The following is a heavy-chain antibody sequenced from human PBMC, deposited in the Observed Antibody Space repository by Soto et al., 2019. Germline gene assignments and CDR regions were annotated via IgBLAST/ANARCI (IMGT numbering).Heavy chain of an antibody. D-gene: IGHD3-22*01. J-gene: IGHJ4*01. V-gene: IGHV3-15*07. Sequence: PGGCLRLSCAASGFTFTNAWINWVRQAPGKGLEWVGRIKSKTDGGTTDYAEPVKGRFAISRDDSNNMVYLQMNSLKIEDTAVYYCTTDSYSTIIIVRFDYWGHGTLVTVSS. CDR3: TTDSYSTIIIVRFDY. CDR2: IKSKTDGGTT. CDR1: GFTFTNAW.